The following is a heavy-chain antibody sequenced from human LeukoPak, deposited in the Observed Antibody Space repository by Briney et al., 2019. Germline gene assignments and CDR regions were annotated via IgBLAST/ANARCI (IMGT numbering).Heavy chain of an antibody. D-gene: IGHD3-3*01. CDR3: ARGGITIFGGQGGWFDP. CDR1: GFTFSSYS. Sequence: GGSLRLSCAASGFTFSSYSMNWVRQAPGKGLEWVSYISSSSTIYYADSVKGRFTISRDNAKNSLYLQMNSLRAEDTAVYYCARGGITIFGGQGGWFDPWGQGTLVTVSS. J-gene: IGHJ5*02. V-gene: IGHV3-48*04. CDR2: ISSSSTI.